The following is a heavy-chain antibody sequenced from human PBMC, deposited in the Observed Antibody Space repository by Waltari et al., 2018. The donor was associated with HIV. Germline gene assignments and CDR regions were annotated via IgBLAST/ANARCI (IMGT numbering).Heavy chain of an antibody. V-gene: IGHV1-69*04. Sequence: VQLVQSGAEVKRPGSSVKVSCKASGGSLTTYAISWVRLAPGKGLEWLGRTKPVGDTGNWAQRVQGGVTITADKSTSTVYMEVSGLRSEDTAVFYCVRSQSLSYVPYPYGHSRGFYAMDGLGQGTTVTVSS. CDR2: TKPVGDTG. CDR1: GGSLTTYA. J-gene: IGHJ6*02. D-gene: IGHD5-18*01. CDR3: VRSQSLSYVPYPYGHSRGFYAMDG.